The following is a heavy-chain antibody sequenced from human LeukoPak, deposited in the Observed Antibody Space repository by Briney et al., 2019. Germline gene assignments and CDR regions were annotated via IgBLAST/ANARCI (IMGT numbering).Heavy chain of an antibody. Sequence: GASVKVSCKASGYTFTSYDINWVRQATGQGLEWMGWMNPNSGNTGYAQKFQGRVTMTRDTSTSTVYMELSSLRSEDTAVYYCAREMIGGHSFDYWGQGILVTVSS. V-gene: IGHV1-8*01. J-gene: IGHJ4*02. CDR3: AREMIGGHSFDY. CDR2: MNPNSGNT. CDR1: GYTFTSYD. D-gene: IGHD3-22*01.